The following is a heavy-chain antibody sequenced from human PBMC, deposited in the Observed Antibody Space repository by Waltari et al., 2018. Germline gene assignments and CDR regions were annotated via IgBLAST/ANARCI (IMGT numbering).Heavy chain of an antibody. D-gene: IGHD6-19*01. Sequence: QLVESGGGLVQPGGSLRLSCSASGFPFSSYWMHWVRQAPGKRLVSVSHINTDGSITNYADSVKGRFTISRDNAENTLFLQMHSLRVEDTAVYYCVMYSSSFLGDCWGQGTLVTVSS. CDR3: VMYSSSFLGDC. V-gene: IGHV3-74*01. CDR2: INTDGSIT. J-gene: IGHJ4*02. CDR1: GFPFSSYW.